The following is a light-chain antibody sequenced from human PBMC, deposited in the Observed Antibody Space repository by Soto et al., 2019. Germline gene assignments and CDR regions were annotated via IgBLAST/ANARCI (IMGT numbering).Light chain of an antibody. Sequence: DIEMTQSPLSLPVTPGEPASISCRSSQSLLHSNGYNYLDWYLQKPGQSPQLLIYLGSNRSSGVPDRFSGSGSGTDFTLKISRVEAEDVGVYYCMQALQTPRTFGQGTKV. CDR1: QSLLHSNGYNY. J-gene: IGKJ1*01. V-gene: IGKV2-28*01. CDR2: LGS. CDR3: MQALQTPRT.